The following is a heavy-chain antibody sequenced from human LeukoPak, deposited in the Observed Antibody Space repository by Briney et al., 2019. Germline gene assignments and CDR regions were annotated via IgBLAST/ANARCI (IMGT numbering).Heavy chain of an antibody. D-gene: IGHD3-22*01. Sequence: SVRVSCKASGGTFSSYAISWVRQAPGQGLEWMGGIIPIFGTANYAQKFQGRVTITADKSTSTAYMELSSLRAEDTALYYCAKDGGYYLTEDYMDVWGKGTTVTISS. CDR1: GGTFSSYA. CDR2: IIPIFGTA. J-gene: IGHJ6*03. CDR3: AKDGGYYLTEDYMDV. V-gene: IGHV1-69*06.